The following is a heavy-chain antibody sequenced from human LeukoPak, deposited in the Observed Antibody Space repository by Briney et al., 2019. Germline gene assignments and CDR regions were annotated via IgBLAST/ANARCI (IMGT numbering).Heavy chain of an antibody. V-gene: IGHV3-30-3*01. CDR2: ISFDGTNI. J-gene: IGHJ4*02. Sequence: GGSLRLSCAASGFTFDSYALHWVRQAPGKGLEWLAVISFDGTNIYYADSVKGRFTISRDNSEDTLYLQMNSLRAEDTAVYSCARVVGRGVVIPYYFDFWGQGTMVTISS. D-gene: IGHD3-10*01. CDR1: GFTFDSYA. CDR3: ARVVGRGVVIPYYFDF.